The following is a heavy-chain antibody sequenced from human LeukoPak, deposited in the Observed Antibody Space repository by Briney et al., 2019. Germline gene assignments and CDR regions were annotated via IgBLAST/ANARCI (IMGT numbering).Heavy chain of an antibody. V-gene: IGHV3-7*05. CDR1: GFTFSTYW. Sequence: GSLRLSCAASGFTFSTYWMSWVRQAPGKGLEWVANIKQDGSEKYYVDSVKGRFTISRDNAKNSLGLEMNSLRAEVTAVYFCARVDTDVGGIDYWGQGTLVTVSS. D-gene: IGHD5-18*01. CDR3: ARVDTDVGGIDY. CDR2: IKQDGSEK. J-gene: IGHJ4*02.